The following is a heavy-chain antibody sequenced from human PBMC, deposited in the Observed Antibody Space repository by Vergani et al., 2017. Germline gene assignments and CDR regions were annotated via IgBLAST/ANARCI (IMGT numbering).Heavy chain of an antibody. CDR1: GGSISSSSYY. D-gene: IGHD5-12*01. CDR2: IYSTGNT. J-gene: IGHJ6*02. CDR3: ARRPVVAIRDATIRYYYYGMDV. V-gene: IGHV4-39*01. Sequence: QLQLQESGPGLVKPSETLSLTCTVSGGSISSSSYYWGWIRQPPGKGLEWIGSIYSTGNTYYNPSLMSRVTISVDTSKNQFSLKLSSVTAADTSVYYCARRPVVAIRDATIRYYYYGMDVWGQGTTVTVSS.